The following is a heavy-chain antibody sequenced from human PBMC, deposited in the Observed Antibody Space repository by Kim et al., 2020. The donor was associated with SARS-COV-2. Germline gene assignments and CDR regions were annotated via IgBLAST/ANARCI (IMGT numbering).Heavy chain of an antibody. Sequence: ASVKVSCKASGYTFTGYYMHWVRQAPGQGLEWMGWINPNSGGTNYAQKFQGWVTMTRDTSISTAYMELSRLRSDDTAVYYCARGLPGVAAAGASPRCNWFDPCGQGTLVTVSS. CDR2: INPNSGGT. CDR3: ARGLPGVAAAGASPRCNWFDP. J-gene: IGHJ5*02. V-gene: IGHV1-2*04. CDR1: GYTFTGYY. D-gene: IGHD6-13*01.